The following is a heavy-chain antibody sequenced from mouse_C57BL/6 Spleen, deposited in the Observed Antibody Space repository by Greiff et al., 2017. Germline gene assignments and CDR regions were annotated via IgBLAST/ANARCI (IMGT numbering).Heavy chain of an antibody. Sequence: QVQLKESGAELARPGASVKMSCKASGYTFTSYTMHWVKQRPGQGLAWIGYINPSSGYTKYNQKFKNKATLTADKSSSTAYMQLSSLTSEDSAVYYCARRASWGDFDVWGTGTTVTVSA. J-gene: IGHJ1*03. V-gene: IGHV1-4*01. CDR3: ARRASWGDFDV. CDR1: GYTFTSYT. D-gene: IGHD6-1*01. CDR2: INPSSGYT.